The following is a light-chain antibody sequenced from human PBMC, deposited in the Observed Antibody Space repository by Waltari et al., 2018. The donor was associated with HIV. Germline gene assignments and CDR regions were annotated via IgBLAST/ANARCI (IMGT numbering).Light chain of an antibody. V-gene: IGLV2-23*02. Sequence: QSALTQPASVSGSPGQSITISCPGTSSADGGYNSVSWYQQYPGKAPKLMIYNVSKRPSGVSNRFSGSKSGNTASLTISGLQAEDEADYYCCSYASTSTYVFGTGTKVTVL. CDR1: SSADGGYNS. CDR2: NVS. J-gene: IGLJ1*01. CDR3: CSYASTSTYV.